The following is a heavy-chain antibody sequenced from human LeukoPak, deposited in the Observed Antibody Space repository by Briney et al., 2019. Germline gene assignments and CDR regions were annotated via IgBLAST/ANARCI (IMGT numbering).Heavy chain of an antibody. D-gene: IGHD6-13*01. CDR1: GGTFSSYA. J-gene: IGHJ5*02. CDR3: AIFTAAGGPKVGFDP. Sequence: GASVKVSCKASGGTFSSYAISWVRQAPGQGLEWMGGIIPMFGTANYAQKFQGRVTITADKSTSTAYMELSSLRSEDTAVYYCAIFTAAGGPKVGFDPWGQGTLVTVSS. V-gene: IGHV1-69*06. CDR2: IIPMFGTA.